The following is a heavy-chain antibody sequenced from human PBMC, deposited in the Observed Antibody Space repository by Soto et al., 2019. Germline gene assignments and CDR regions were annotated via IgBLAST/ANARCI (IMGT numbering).Heavy chain of an antibody. D-gene: IGHD4-17*01. V-gene: IGHV3-23*01. CDR2: IGTNGDTA. J-gene: IGHJ5*01. Sequence: EVQLLEPGGGLLQPGGSLRLSCAASGFTFSNYGMNWVRQAPGKGLEWVSCIGTNGDTANYADSVKGRFTISRDNSKNALYMQMNGLRPEDTAVYYCAKDLSRWPHYAFDSWGQGTLVTVSS. CDR3: AKDLSRWPHYAFDS. CDR1: GFTFSNYG.